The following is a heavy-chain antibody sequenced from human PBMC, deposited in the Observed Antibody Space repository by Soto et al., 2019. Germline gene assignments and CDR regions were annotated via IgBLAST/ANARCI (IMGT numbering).Heavy chain of an antibody. CDR1: GYTFTSYY. V-gene: IGHV1-46*03. D-gene: IGHD3-3*01. J-gene: IGHJ6*03. Sequence: ASVKVSCKASGYTFTSYYMHWVRQAPGQGLEWMGIINPSGGSTSYAQKFQGRVTMTRDTSTSTVYMELSSLRSEDTAVYYCAREGYVRSTSSLLIFGVAEYYYYMDVWGKGTTVTVSS. CDR3: AREGYVRSTSSLLIFGVAEYYYYMDV. CDR2: INPSGGST.